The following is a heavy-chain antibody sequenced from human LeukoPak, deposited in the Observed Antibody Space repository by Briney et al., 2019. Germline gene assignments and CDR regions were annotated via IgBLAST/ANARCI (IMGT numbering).Heavy chain of an antibody. V-gene: IGHV4-59*01. CDR2: IYYSGST. CDR3: ARSKRYFDY. J-gene: IGHJ4*02. CDR1: GGSISSYY. Sequence: SETLSLTCTVSGGSISSYYWSWIRQPPGRGLEWIGYIYYSGSTNYNPSLKSRVTISVDTSKNQFSLKLSSVTAADTAVYYCARSKRYFDYWGQGTLVTVSS.